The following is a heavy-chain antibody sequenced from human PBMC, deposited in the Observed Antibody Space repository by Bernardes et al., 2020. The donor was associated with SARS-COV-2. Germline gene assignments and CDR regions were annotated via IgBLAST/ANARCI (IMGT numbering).Heavy chain of an antibody. Sequence: GGSLRLSCAASGFAFSSYVMGWVRQAPGKGLAWVSGITGGGGATYYADSVKGRFTISRDNSKNTLHLQINSLRADDTAVYYCASHRRGWGTLDSWGKGTLVTVSS. CDR2: ITGGGGAT. J-gene: IGHJ1*01. D-gene: IGHD1-1*01. CDR3: ASHRRGWGTLDS. V-gene: IGHV3-23*01. CDR1: GFAFSSYV.